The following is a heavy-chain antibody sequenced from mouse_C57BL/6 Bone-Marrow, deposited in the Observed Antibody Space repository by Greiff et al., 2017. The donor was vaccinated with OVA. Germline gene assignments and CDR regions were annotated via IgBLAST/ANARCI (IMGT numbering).Heavy chain of an antibody. V-gene: IGHV10-1*01. D-gene: IGHD2-4*01. Sequence: EVHLVESGGGLVQPKGSLKLSCAASGFSFNTYAMNWVRQAPGKGLEWVARIRSKSNNYATYYADSVKDRFTISRDDSESMLYLQMNNLKTEDTAMYYCVRHYDYGFAYWGQGTLVTVSA. J-gene: IGHJ3*01. CDR1: GFSFNTYA. CDR2: IRSKSNNYAT. CDR3: VRHYDYGFAY.